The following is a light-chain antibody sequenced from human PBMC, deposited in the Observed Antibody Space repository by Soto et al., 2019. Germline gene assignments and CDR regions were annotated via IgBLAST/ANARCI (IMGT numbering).Light chain of an antibody. CDR2: EIN. J-gene: IGLJ1*01. CDR3: CSYAGTYYV. CDR1: SSDVGGYKY. Sequence: QSVLSQPPSAAGSPGQSVTISCTGTSSDVGGYKYVSWYQQHPGKAPKIMIYEINKRSSGVPDRFWGSKSGNTASLTISGLQAEDEAEYYCCSYAGTYYVFGTGTKATVL. V-gene: IGLV2-8*01.